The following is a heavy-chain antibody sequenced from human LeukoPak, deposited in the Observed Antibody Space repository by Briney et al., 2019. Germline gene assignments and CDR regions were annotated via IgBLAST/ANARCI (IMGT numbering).Heavy chain of an antibody. CDR1: GFTFSSYW. CDR2: IYGGGNT. D-gene: IGHD3-16*02. V-gene: IGHV3-53*01. J-gene: IGHJ4*02. Sequence: PGGSLRLSCAASGFTFSSYWMNWVRQAPGKGLEWVSLIYGGGNTYYADSVKGRFTISRDNSKNALYLQMNSLRVEDTAVYYCAKSLYGGCDYWGQGTVVTVSS. CDR3: AKSLYGGCDY.